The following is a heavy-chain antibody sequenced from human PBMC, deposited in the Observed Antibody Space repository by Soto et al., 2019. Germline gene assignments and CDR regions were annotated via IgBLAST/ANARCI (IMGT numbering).Heavy chain of an antibody. CDR2: IYYSGST. CDR1: GGSVSSGSYY. V-gene: IGHV4-61*01. D-gene: IGHD3-3*01. CDR3: AREILTIDAFDI. Sequence: PSDTLSLTCTVSGGSVSSGSYYWSWIRQPPGKGLEWIGYIYYSGSTNYNPSLKSRVTISVDTSKNQFSLKLSSVTAADTAVYYCAREILTIDAFDIWGQGTMVTV. J-gene: IGHJ3*02.